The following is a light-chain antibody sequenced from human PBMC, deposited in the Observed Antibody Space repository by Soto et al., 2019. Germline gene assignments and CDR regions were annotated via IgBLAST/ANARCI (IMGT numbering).Light chain of an antibody. CDR1: SSDIGRYNY. CDR3: SSYAGSNIPV. Sequence: QSALTQPASVSGSPGQSITISCTGTSSDIGRYNYFSWYQQHPGKAPKLMLYEVTNRPSGVSNRFFGSKSGNTASLTISGHQAEDETDYYCSSYAGSNIPVSGTGTKLTVL. CDR2: EVT. J-gene: IGLJ1*01. V-gene: IGLV2-14*01.